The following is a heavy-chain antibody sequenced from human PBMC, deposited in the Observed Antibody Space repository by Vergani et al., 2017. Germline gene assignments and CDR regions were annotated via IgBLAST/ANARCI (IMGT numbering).Heavy chain of an antibody. V-gene: IGHV3-11*06. D-gene: IGHD6-13*01. J-gene: IGHJ3*02. CDR3: ARGIAAAGTGGAFDI. CDR1: GFTFSDYY. Sequence: QVQLVESGGGLVKPGGSLRLSCAASGFTFSDYYMSWIRQAPGKGLEWVSCISSSSSYTNYADSVKGRITISRDHAKNTLYLQMNSLRAEDTAVYYYARGIAAAGTGGAFDIWGQGTMVTVSS. CDR2: ISSSSSYT.